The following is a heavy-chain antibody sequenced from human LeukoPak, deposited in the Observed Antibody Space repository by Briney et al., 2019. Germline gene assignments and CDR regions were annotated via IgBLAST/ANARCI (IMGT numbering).Heavy chain of an antibody. CDR1: GFTFSSYG. Sequence: GGSLRLSCAASGFTFSSYGMHWVRQAPGKGLEWVAVISCDGSNKYYADSVKGRFTISRDNSKNTLYLQMNSLRAEDTAVYYCAKSHYRYCSSTSCFYPAFDYWGQGTLVTVSS. D-gene: IGHD2-2*01. CDR3: AKSHYRYCSSTSCFYPAFDY. V-gene: IGHV3-30*18. CDR2: ISCDGSNK. J-gene: IGHJ4*02.